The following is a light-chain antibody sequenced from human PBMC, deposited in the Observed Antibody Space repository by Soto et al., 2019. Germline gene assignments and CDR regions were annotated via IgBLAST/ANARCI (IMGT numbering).Light chain of an antibody. CDR1: QSISSW. CDR2: KAS. Sequence: DIQMTQSPSTLSASVGDRVTITCRASQSISSWLAWYQQKPGKAPKLLIYKASSLESGVPSRFSGSGSGTEFTLTISSLQPDDFAIYYCQQYNSYSRLTFGGGTKVEIK. V-gene: IGKV1-5*03. J-gene: IGKJ4*01. CDR3: QQYNSYSRLT.